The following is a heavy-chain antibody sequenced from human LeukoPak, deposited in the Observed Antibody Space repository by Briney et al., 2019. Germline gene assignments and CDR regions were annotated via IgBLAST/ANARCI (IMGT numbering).Heavy chain of an antibody. D-gene: IGHD5-24*01. CDR1: GFTFSAYY. CDR2: ISSSGNDV. CDR3: ARETRWDFES. V-gene: IGHV3-11*04. Sequence: PGGSLRLSCAASGFTFSAYYMTWIRQAPGKGLEWISYISSSGNDVYYADSVRGRFTISRDNAKNSLYLQINSLRAEDTAVYYCARETRWDFESWGQGTLVTVSS. J-gene: IGHJ4*02.